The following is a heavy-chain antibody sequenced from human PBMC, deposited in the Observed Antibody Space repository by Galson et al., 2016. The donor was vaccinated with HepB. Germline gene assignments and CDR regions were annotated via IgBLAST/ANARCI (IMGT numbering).Heavy chain of an antibody. J-gene: IGHJ6*02. Sequence: TLSLTCTVSGGSISSGGYCWNWIRQRPGKGLEWIGYISYSGSTKYNPSLKSRLTISLDKSKNQFSLKVTSVTAADTAVYYCAKEATMVRGLIIINSGMDVWGQGTTVTVSS. CDR3: AKEATMVRGLIIINSGMDV. V-gene: IGHV4-31*03. CDR2: ISYSGST. CDR1: GGSISSGGYC. D-gene: IGHD3-10*01.